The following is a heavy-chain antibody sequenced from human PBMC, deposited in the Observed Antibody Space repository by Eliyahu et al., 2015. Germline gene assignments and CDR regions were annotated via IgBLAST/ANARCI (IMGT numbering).Heavy chain of an antibody. CDR1: GASVTDSY. D-gene: IGHD6-19*01. V-gene: IGHV4-34*01. CDR2: INHRGDT. J-gene: IGHJ4*02. Sequence: QVQLQQWGAGLLKPSETLSLTCAISGASVTDSYWSWIRQPPGKGLEWIGEINHRGDTDYNPPLKSQVTISVDTSKNQFSLKLRSVTGADTAVYYCARGLHLLGWLDNWGQGTLVTVSS. CDR3: ARGLHLLGWLDN.